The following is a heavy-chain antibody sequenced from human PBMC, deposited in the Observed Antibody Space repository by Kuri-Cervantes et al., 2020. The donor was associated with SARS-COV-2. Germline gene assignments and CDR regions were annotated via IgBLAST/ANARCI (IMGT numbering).Heavy chain of an antibody. V-gene: IGHV4-34*01. Sequence: SETLSLTCAVYGGSFSDYYWSWIRQPPGKGQEWIGEINHSGSTNYNPSLKSRVTISVDTSKNQFSLKLSSVTAADTAVYYCARAHGDYRLFDYWGQGTLVTVSS. CDR1: GGSFSDYY. D-gene: IGHD4-17*01. CDR3: ARAHGDYRLFDY. J-gene: IGHJ4*02. CDR2: INHSGST.